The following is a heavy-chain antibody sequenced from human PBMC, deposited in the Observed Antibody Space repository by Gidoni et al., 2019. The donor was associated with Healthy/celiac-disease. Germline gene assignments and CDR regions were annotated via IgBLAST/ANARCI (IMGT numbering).Heavy chain of an antibody. CDR3: TSRGVYYYYYMDV. J-gene: IGHJ6*03. V-gene: IGHV3-49*03. Sequence: EVQLVESGGGLVQPGRSLRLSCTASGFTLGDYAMSWFRQAPGKGLEWVGFIRSKAYGGTTEYAASVKGRFTISRDDSKSIAYLQMNSLKTEDTAVYYCTSRGVYYYYYMDVWGKGTTVTVSS. D-gene: IGHD2-8*01. CDR2: IRSKAYGGTT. CDR1: GFTLGDYA.